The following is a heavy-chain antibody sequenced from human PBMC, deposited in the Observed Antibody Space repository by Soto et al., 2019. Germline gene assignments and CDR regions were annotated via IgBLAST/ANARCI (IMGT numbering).Heavy chain of an antibody. CDR1: GGSISSRSHY. CDR3: ATKDFYESSGYNY. J-gene: IGHJ4*02. CDR2: IYYSGST. D-gene: IGHD3-22*01. V-gene: IGHV4-39*01. Sequence: SETLSLTCTVSGGSISSRSHYWGWIRQPPGKGLELIGTIYYSGSTFYNPSLKRRVTMSIDTSKNQFSLELRSVTAADTAVYYCATKDFYESSGYNYWGQGTLVTGSS.